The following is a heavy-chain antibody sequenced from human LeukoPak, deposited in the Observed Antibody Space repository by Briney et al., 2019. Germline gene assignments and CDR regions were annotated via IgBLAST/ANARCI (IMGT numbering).Heavy chain of an antibody. D-gene: IGHD1-26*01. CDR3: ARDVGAGGATVWEWFDP. J-gene: IGHJ5*02. V-gene: IGHV4-38-2*02. CDR2: IYHSGST. Sequence: SETLSLTCTVSGYSISSGYYWGWIRQPPGKGLEWIGSIYHSGSTYYNPSLKSRVTISVDTSKNQFSLKLSSVTAADTAVHYCARDVGAGGATVWEWFDPWGQGTLVTVSS. CDR1: GYSISSGYY.